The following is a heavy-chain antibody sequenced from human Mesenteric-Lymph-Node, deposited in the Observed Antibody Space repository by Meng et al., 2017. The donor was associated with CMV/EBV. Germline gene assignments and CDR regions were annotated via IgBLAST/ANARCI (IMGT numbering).Heavy chain of an antibody. CDR2: IDWDAGT. CDR3: ARMTSPYYFAVDV. D-gene: IGHD3-10*01. Sequence: SGPTLVKPTQTVTLTCTFSGFALSTSGMCVTWIRQPPGKALEWLALIDWDAGTHYSASLKTRLTISKDTSKNQVVLTMTNMDPVDTAMYYCARMTSPYYFAVDVWGHGTTVTVSS. J-gene: IGHJ6*02. V-gene: IGHV2-70*01. CDR1: GFALSTSGMC.